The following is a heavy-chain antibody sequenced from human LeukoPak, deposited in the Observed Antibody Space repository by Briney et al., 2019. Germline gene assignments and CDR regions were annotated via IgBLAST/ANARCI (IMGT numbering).Heavy chain of an antibody. CDR3: ARTPRVRITQYMDV. J-gene: IGHJ6*03. Sequence: GRSLRLSCAASGFTFSSYAMHWVRQAPGKGLEWVAVISYDGSNKYYADSVKGRFTISRDNSKNTLYLQMNSLRAEDTAVYYCARTPRVRITQYMDVWGQGTTVTVSS. D-gene: IGHD3-10*01. V-gene: IGHV3-30-3*01. CDR1: GFTFSSYA. CDR2: ISYDGSNK.